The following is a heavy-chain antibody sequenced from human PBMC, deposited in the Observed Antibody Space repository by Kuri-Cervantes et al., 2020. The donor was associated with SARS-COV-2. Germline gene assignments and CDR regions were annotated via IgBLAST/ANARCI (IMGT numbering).Heavy chain of an antibody. CDR2: INHSGST. D-gene: IGHD2-2*01. J-gene: IGHJ4*02. Sequence: SETLSLTCAVYGGSFSGYYWSWIRQPPGKGLEWIGEINHSGSTNYNPSLKSRVTISVDTSKNQFSLKLSSVTAADTAVYYCARDPPSQRNDYWGQGTLVTVSS. CDR1: GGSFSGYY. CDR3: ARDPPSQRNDY. V-gene: IGHV4-34*01.